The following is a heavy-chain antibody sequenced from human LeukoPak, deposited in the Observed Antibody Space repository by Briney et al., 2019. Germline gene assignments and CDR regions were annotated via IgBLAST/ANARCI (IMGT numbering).Heavy chain of an antibody. CDR1: GGSFSGYY. CDR3: AREARSITMVRGRADTYWYFDL. J-gene: IGHJ2*01. V-gene: IGHV4-34*01. CDR2: INHSGST. D-gene: IGHD3-10*01. Sequence: SETLSLTCAVYGGSFSGYYWSWIRQPPVKGLEWIGEINHSGSTNYNPSLKSRVTISVDTSKNQFSLKLSSVTAADTAVYYCAREARSITMVRGRADTYWYFDLWGRGTLVTVSS.